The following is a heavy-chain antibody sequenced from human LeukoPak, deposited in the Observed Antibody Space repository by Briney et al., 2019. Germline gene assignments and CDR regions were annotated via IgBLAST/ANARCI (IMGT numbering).Heavy chain of an antibody. D-gene: IGHD2-2*01. Sequence: SETLSLTCTVSGGSISYYYWSWIRQPPGKGLEWIGYIYYSGSTNYNPSLKSRVTISVDTSKNQFSLKLSSVTAADTAVYYCARRLIVVVPAAFDYWGQGTLVTVSS. CDR2: IYYSGST. CDR3: ARRLIVVVPAAFDY. CDR1: GGSISYYY. J-gene: IGHJ4*02. V-gene: IGHV4-59*12.